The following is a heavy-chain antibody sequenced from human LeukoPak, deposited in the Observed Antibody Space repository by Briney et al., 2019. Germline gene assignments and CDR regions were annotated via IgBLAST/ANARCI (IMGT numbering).Heavy chain of an antibody. CDR1: GFTLSNYE. Sequence: GGSLRLSCAASGFTLSNYEMTWVRQAPGKGLEWVSYISNSESTIYYADSVKGRFTISRDNAKNSLYLQMSSLRAEDTAVYYCAIAPRSYYNMDVWGQGTTVTVSS. V-gene: IGHV3-48*03. J-gene: IGHJ6*02. CDR3: AIAPRSYYNMDV. CDR2: ISNSESTI.